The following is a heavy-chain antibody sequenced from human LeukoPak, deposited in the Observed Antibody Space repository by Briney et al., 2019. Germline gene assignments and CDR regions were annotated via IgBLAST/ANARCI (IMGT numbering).Heavy chain of an antibody. V-gene: IGHV4-59*01. CDR2: IYYSGRT. J-gene: IGHJ4*02. CDR3: ARGQKYRSGYTVTELGSGYFDY. D-gene: IGHD3-22*01. CDR1: GGSISSYY. Sequence: SETLSLTCSVSGGSISSYYWSWIRQPPGKGLEWIGYIYYSGRTNYNPSLESRVTISVDTSKNQFSLTLSSVTAADTAVYYCARGQKYRSGYTVTELGSGYFDYWGQGTLVTVSS.